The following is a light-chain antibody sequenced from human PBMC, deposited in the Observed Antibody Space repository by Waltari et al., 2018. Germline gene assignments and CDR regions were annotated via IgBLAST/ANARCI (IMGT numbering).Light chain of an antibody. CDR2: EGS. V-gene: IGLV2-23*01. J-gene: IGLJ3*02. Sequence: QSALTQPASVSGSPGQSITISCPGTSSYVGNYNFVSWYQQHPGKAPELIIYEGSKRPSGISNRFSGSKSGNTASLTISGLQAEDEGDYYCCSYAGSSTWVFGGGTKLTVL. CDR1: SSYVGNYNF. CDR3: CSYAGSSTWV.